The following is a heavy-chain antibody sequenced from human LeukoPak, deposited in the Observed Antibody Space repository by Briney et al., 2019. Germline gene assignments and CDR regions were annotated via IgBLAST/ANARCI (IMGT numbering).Heavy chain of an antibody. D-gene: IGHD4-17*01. V-gene: IGHV3-21*01. J-gene: IGHJ4*02. CDR3: ARDPIYGDPYYFDY. Sequence: GGSLRLSCAASGFTFSTYTMNWVHQAPGKGLEWVSSITSSSSYIYYVDSVKGRFTISRDNAKNSLYLQMNSLRAEDTAVYYCARDPIYGDPYYFDYWGQGTLVTVSS. CDR2: ITSSSSYI. CDR1: GFTFSTYT.